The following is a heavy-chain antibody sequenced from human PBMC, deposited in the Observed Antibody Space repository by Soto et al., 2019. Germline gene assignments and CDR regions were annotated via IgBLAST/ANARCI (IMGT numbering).Heavy chain of an antibody. D-gene: IGHD3-10*01. V-gene: IGHV4-30-2*01. Sequence: QLQLQESGSGLVKPSQTLSLTCAVSGGSISSGGYSWSWIRQPPGKGLEWIGYIYHGGNSYYNPSLKSRVTISIDSSPNQFSLKLSSVTAADTAVYYCAREFGYYFDYWGQGTLVTVSS. J-gene: IGHJ4*02. CDR2: IYHGGNS. CDR3: AREFGYYFDY. CDR1: GGSISSGGYS.